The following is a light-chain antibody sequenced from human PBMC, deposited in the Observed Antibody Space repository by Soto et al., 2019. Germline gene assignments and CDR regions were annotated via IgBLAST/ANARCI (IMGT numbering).Light chain of an antibody. J-gene: IGKJ1*01. V-gene: IGKV1-39*01. Sequence: DIQMTQSPSSLSASVGDRVTITCRASQSITGYLNWYQQKPGKVPKLLIYAASTLQSGVPSRFSGSGSGTDFTLTLSSLQAEDSATYYCQHSFIAPWTFVPGTKVEIK. CDR3: QHSFIAPWT. CDR1: QSITGY. CDR2: AAS.